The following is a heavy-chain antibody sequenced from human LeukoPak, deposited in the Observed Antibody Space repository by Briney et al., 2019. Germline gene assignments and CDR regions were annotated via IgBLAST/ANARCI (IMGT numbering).Heavy chain of an antibody. CDR1: GGSFSGCY. V-gene: IGHV4-34*01. CDR3: ARSLSYRYYYYMDV. Sequence: PSETLSLTCGVYGGSFSGCYWSWIRQPPGKGLEWIGEINHSGSTNYNPSLKSRVTISVDTSKNQFSLKLSSVTAADTAVYYCARSLSYRYYYYMDVWGKGTTVTVSS. D-gene: IGHD1-26*01. J-gene: IGHJ6*03. CDR2: INHSGST.